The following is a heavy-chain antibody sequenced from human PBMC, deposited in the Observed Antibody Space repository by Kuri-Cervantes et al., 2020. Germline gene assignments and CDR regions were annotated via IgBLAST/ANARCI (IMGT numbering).Heavy chain of an antibody. J-gene: IGHJ4*02. CDR3: ARGWTLQQDCSSTSCNTLDGLY. CDR1: GYTLTELS. CDR2: INPSGGST. D-gene: IGHD2-2*02. Sequence: ASVKVSCKVSGYTLTELSMHWVRQAPGQGLEWMGIINPSGGSTSYAQKFQGRVTMTRDTSTSTVYMELSSLRSEDTAVYYCARGWTLQQDCSSTSCNTLDGLYWGQGTLVTVSS. V-gene: IGHV1-46*01.